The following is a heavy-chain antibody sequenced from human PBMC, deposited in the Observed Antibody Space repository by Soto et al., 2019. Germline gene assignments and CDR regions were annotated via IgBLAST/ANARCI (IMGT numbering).Heavy chain of an antibody. Sequence: QVQLQQWGAGLLKPSETLSLTCAVYGGSFSGYYWSWIRQPPGKGLEWIGEIIHTGSTNYNPSLKSRVTISIDTSKKQLSLKLISVTAADTPVYYCAPQVFPTATKKPWGQGTLVTVSS. V-gene: IGHV4-34*12. J-gene: IGHJ4*02. CDR2: IIHTGST. D-gene: IGHD1-1*01. CDR3: APQVFPTATKKP. CDR1: GGSFSGYY.